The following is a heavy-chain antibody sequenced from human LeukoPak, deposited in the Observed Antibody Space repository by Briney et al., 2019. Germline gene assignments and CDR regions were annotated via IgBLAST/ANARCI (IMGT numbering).Heavy chain of an antibody. CDR2: ISGNGDST. D-gene: IGHD3-10*01. V-gene: IGHV3-23*01. CDR1: GFTFSSYA. J-gene: IGHJ2*01. CDR3: ARIPAWLGAFGYFDV. Sequence: GGSLRLSCAASGFTFSSYAMSWVRQAPGKGLGWVSTISGNGDSTYYADSVKGRFTISRDNSKNTLYLQMNSLGADDTAVYYCARIPAWLGAFGYFDVWGRGTLVTVSS.